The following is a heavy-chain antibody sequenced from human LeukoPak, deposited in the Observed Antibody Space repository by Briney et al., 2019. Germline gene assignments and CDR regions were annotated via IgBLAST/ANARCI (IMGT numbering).Heavy chain of an antibody. CDR3: ASRSSVAASGPG. CDR1: GFTFW. D-gene: IGHD2-15*01. Sequence: GGSLRLSCAASGFTFWMSWVPQAPGEGLEWVANINQDGSAKYYVDSVKGRFTISRDNAKNSLYLQMSSLRAEDTALYYCASRSSVAASGPGWGQGTLVTVSS. J-gene: IGHJ4*02. V-gene: IGHV3-7*01. CDR2: INQDGSAK.